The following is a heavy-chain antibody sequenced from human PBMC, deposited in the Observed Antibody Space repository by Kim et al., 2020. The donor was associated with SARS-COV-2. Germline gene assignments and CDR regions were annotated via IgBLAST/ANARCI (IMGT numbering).Heavy chain of an antibody. CDR3: ARRSPSPPYYGMDV. Sequence: GGSLRLSCAASGFTFSSYDMHWFRQATGKGLEWVSAIGTAGDTYYPGSVKGRFTISRENAKNSLYLQMNSLRAGDTAVYYCARRSPSPPYYGMDVWGQGTTVTVSS. J-gene: IGHJ6*02. V-gene: IGHV3-13*04. CDR1: GFTFSSYD. CDR2: IGTAGDT.